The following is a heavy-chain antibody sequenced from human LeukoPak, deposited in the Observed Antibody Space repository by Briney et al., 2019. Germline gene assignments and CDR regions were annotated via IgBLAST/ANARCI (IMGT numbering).Heavy chain of an antibody. CDR2: INPNSGGT. Sequence: ASVKVSCKASGYTFTGYYMHWVRQAPGQGLEWMGWINPNSGGTNYAQKFQGRVTMTRDTSISTAYMELSRLRSDDTTVYYCARAAGGGYHGVFDIWGQGTMVTVSS. V-gene: IGHV1-2*02. J-gene: IGHJ3*02. D-gene: IGHD1-26*01. CDR1: GYTFTGYY. CDR3: ARAAGGGYHGVFDI.